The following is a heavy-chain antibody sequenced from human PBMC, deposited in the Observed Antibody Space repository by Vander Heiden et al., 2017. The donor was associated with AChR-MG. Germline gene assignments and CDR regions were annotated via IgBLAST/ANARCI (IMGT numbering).Heavy chain of an antibody. V-gene: IGHV3-74*01. CDR3: ARDRDSNYYRPYFDS. CDR2: IDSSGRST. Sequence: EVQLVESGGGLVQPGGSLRLSCTASGFKFNNHWMHWVRQAPGKGLVWVSRIDSSGRSTTYADSVKGRFTISRDNAKNTLYLQMSSLRAEDTAVYFCARDRDSNYYRPYFDSWGQGILLTVSS. J-gene: IGHJ4*02. CDR1: GFKFNNHW. D-gene: IGHD4-4*01.